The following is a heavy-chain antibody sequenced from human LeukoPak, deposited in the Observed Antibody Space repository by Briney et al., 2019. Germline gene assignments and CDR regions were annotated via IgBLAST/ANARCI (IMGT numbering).Heavy chain of an antibody. CDR2: INWNGGST. J-gene: IGHJ4*02. V-gene: IGHV3-20*04. D-gene: IGHD3-22*01. CDR1: GFTFDDYG. Sequence: GGSLRLSCAASGFTFDDYGMSWVRQAPGKGLEWVAGINWNGGSTGYADSVKGRFTISRDNAKNSLYLQMNSLRAEDTAVYYCARVAGGDYYDSSGYYYGSYYFDYWGQGTLVTVSS. CDR3: ARVAGGDYYDSSGYYYGSYYFDY.